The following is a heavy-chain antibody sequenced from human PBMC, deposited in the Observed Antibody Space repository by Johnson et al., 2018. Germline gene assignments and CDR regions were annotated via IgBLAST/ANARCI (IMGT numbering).Heavy chain of an antibody. D-gene: IGHD5-24*01. V-gene: IGHV3-64*01. CDR2: ISSGNGTGI. CDR3: FAGNARSNDAFDM. J-gene: IGHJ3*02. Sequence: EVQLVESGGGLVQPGGSLRLSCAASGFTFSNYAMHWVRQAPGKRLEYVSGISSGNGTGIFYASSVKGRFTISKDNSKNMLYLQMGSLRAEDTAVYSCFAGNARSNDAFDMWGQGTMGIVSS. CDR1: GFTFSNYA.